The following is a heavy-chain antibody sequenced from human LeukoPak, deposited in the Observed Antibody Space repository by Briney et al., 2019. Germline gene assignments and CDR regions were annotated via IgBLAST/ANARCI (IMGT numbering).Heavy chain of an antibody. Sequence: PGRSLRLSCAASGFTFSNYGMHWIRQAPGKGLEWVAIISFDGSNEHYARSVTGRFSISRDNAQNTLYLQMNSLRAEDTAVYYCARERGDSYGPIGPFDYWGQGTLVTVSS. J-gene: IGHJ4*02. V-gene: IGHV3-30*03. D-gene: IGHD5-18*01. CDR2: ISFDGSNE. CDR1: GFTFSNYG. CDR3: ARERGDSYGPIGPFDY.